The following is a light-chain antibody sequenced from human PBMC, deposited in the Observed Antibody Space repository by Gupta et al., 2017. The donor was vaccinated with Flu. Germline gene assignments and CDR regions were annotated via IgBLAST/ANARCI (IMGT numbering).Light chain of an antibody. CDR2: GNY. CDR3: QSYDTTLSASVV. Sequence: QSILTQPPSLSGPPGQGVTISCSGSHSNIGAGYDVSWYQQLPGTAPRLLIYGNYNRPSGVPDRFSGSKSGASASLAVSGLQAEDEAVYFCQSYDTTLSASVVFGGGTKLTVL. V-gene: IGLV1-40*01. CDR1: HSNIGAGYD. J-gene: IGLJ2*01.